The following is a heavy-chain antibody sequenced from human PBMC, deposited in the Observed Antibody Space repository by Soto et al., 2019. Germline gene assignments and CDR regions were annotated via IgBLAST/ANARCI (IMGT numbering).Heavy chain of an antibody. CDR2: TRNEANSYTT. CDR3: AGGAGEHQRSESYYYGLDV. D-gene: IGHD1-1*01. Sequence: GGSLRLSCAASGFTLSDHYMDWVRQAPGKGLEWVGRTRNEANSYTTEYAASMKGRFSISRDDSKNSMYLQLNSLETEDTAVYYCAGGAGEHQRSESYYYGLDVWGLGTTVTVSS. V-gene: IGHV3-72*01. CDR1: GFTLSDHY. J-gene: IGHJ6*02.